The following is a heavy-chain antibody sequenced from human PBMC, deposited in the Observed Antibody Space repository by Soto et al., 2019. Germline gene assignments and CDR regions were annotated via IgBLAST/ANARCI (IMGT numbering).Heavy chain of an antibody. CDR1: GFTVSSNY. CDR2: IYTDDST. J-gene: IGHJ4*02. V-gene: IGHV3-53*04. D-gene: IGHD5-12*01. CDR3: TTRTSGNSGTLY. Sequence: GGSLRLSCAASGFTVSSNYMSWVRQAPGKGLEWLSVIYTDDSTYCADSVKGRFTISRHNSKNTLYLQMNSLRAEDTAVYYCTTRTSGNSGTLYWGQGTLVTVSS.